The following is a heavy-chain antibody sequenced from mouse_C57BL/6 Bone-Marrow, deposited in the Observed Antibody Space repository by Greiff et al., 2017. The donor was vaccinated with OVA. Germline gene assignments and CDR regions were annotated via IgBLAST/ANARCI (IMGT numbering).Heavy chain of an antibody. Sequence: QVHVKQSGAELVKPGASVKISCKASGYAFSSHRMNWVTQRRGKGLAWIGQIYPGDGDTIYNGKFKGKATLTADKSSSTAYMQLSSLTSEDSAVYFCAIGSVYDYWGQGTTLTVSS. CDR1: GYAFSSHR. J-gene: IGHJ2*01. CDR3: AIGSVYDY. D-gene: IGHD3-2*02. V-gene: IGHV1-80*01. CDR2: IYPGDGDT.